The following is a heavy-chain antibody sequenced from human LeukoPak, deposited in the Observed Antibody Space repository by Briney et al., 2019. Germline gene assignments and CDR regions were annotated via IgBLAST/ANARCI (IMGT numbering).Heavy chain of an antibody. CDR2: INPSGNLA. CDR1: GYTLTRHY. Sequence: ASVKVSCKSSGYTLTRHYMHWVRQAPGQGLEWIGLINPSGNLAWSAQRFQGRLTMTRDMSTTTDYMELSSLRSDDTAVYYCARDNSLQEMAWWFDPWGQGTLVIVS. V-gene: IGHV1-46*01. J-gene: IGHJ5*02. D-gene: IGHD5-24*01. CDR3: ARDNSLQEMAWWFDP.